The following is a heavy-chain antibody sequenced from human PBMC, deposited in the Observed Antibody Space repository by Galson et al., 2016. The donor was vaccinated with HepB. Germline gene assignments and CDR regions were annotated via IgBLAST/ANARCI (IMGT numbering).Heavy chain of an antibody. V-gene: IGHV4-39*01. J-gene: IGHJ2*01. Sequence: SETLSLTCTVSGGSISSTGYYWGWIRQPPGKGLEWIGRIYDSGSTHYNPSLKSRVTISVDTSKDQFSLKLNSVTAADTATYYCARLVYYGSGSYWYFDLWGRGTLVTVSS. D-gene: IGHD3-10*01. CDR3: ARLVYYGSGSYWYFDL. CDR2: IYDSGST. CDR1: GGSISSTGYY.